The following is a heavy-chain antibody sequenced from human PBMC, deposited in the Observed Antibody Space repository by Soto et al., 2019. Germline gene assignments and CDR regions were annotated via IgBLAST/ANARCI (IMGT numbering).Heavy chain of an antibody. CDR2: INPSGGST. CDR3: ARDREMALYYFTD. J-gene: IGHJ4*02. D-gene: IGHD1-26*01. V-gene: IGHV1-46*01. CDR1: GYTFTSYY. Sequence: SVRFSCKSAGYTFTSYYMHLVRQAPGQGLEWMGIINPSGGSTSYAQKFQCRVTVTRDTSTSTVYMELSSLRSEDTAVYYCARDREMALYYFTDWGQGTLVTVSS.